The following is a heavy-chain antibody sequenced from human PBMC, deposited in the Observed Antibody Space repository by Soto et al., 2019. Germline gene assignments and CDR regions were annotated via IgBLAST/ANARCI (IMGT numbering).Heavy chain of an antibody. Sequence: GGSLRLSCAASGFTFSSYAMSWVRQAPGKGLEWVSAISWNSGSIGYADSVKGRFTISRDNAKNSLYLQMNSLRAEDTAVYYCARDTGTTFDYWGQGTLVTVSS. CDR3: ARDTGTTFDY. V-gene: IGHV3-23*01. J-gene: IGHJ4*02. CDR1: GFTFSSYA. D-gene: IGHD1-1*01. CDR2: ISWNSGSI.